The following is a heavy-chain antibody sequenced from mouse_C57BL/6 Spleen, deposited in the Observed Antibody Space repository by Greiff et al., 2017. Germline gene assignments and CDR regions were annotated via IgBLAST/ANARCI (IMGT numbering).Heavy chain of an antibody. CDR1: GYTFTDHT. CDR2: IYPRDGST. V-gene: IGHV1-78*01. D-gene: IGHD1-1*01. J-gene: IGHJ2*01. CDR3: ERFPSIYYYGSSSYYFDY. Sequence: QVQLQQSDAELVKPGASVKISCKVSGYTFTDHTIHWMKQRPEQGLEWIGYIYPRDGSTKYNEKFKGKATLTADKSSSTAYMQLNSLTSEDSAVYFCERFPSIYYYGSSSYYFDYWGQGTTLTVSS.